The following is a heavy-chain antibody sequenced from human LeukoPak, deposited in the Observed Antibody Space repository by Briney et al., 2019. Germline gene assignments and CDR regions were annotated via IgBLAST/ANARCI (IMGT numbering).Heavy chain of an antibody. CDR3: AKAAAGTNYYYMDV. Sequence: GGSLRLSCAASGFTFISHTMSWIRQAPGKGLEWVSGVSGNGANTYYADSVKGRFTISRDNSKNTLYLQMNSLRAEDTAVYYCAKAAAGTNYYYMDVWGKGTTVTVSS. V-gene: IGHV3-23*01. D-gene: IGHD6-13*01. J-gene: IGHJ6*03. CDR1: GFTFISHT. CDR2: VSGNGANT.